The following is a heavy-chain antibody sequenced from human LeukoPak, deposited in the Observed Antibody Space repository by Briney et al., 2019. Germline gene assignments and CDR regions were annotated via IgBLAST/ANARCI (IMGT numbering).Heavy chain of an antibody. CDR3: ARAPTVTFFDY. CDR2: INHSGST. Sequence: PSETLSLTCAVYGGSFSGYYWSWIRQPPGKGLEWIGEINHSGSTNYNPSLKSRVTISVDTSKNQFSLKLSSVTAADTAVYYCARAPTVTFFDYWGQGTLVTVSS. CDR1: GGSFSGYY. V-gene: IGHV4-34*01. D-gene: IGHD4-17*01. J-gene: IGHJ4*02.